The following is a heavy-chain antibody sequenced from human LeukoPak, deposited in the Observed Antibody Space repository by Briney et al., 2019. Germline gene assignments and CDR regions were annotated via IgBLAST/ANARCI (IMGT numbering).Heavy chain of an antibody. CDR2: ISSSSSYI. Sequence: GGSLRLSCAASGFTFSSYSMNWVRQAPGKGLEWVSSISSSSSYIYYADSVKGRFTISRDNAKNSLCLQMNSLRAEDTAVYYCASFPRRAAGGDYWGQGTLVTVSS. CDR3: ASFPRRAAGGDY. V-gene: IGHV3-21*01. CDR1: GFTFSSYS. J-gene: IGHJ4*02. D-gene: IGHD6-13*01.